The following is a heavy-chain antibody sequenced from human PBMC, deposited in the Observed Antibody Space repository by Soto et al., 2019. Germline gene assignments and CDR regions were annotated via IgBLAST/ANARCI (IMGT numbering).Heavy chain of an antibody. CDR2: ISYSGST. J-gene: IGHJ4*02. CDR1: GGSISSGNYY. V-gene: IGHV4-30-4*01. CDR3: ARLTATVTIDY. D-gene: IGHD4-17*01. Sequence: SETLSLTCAVSGGSISSGNYYWSWIRQPPGKGLEWIGVISYSGSTYYSTSLKSRVTISVATSKNQFSLKLSSVTAADTAVYYCARLTATVTIDYWGQGTLVTVSS.